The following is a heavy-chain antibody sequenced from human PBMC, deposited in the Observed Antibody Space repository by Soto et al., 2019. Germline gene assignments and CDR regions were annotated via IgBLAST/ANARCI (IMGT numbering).Heavy chain of an antibody. CDR1: GGTFSSYA. CDR2: IIPIFGTA. CDR3: ARELFPTVTTPIFAYYYGMDV. V-gene: IGHV1-69*12. D-gene: IGHD4-17*01. J-gene: IGHJ6*02. Sequence: QVQLVQSGAEVKKPGSSVKVSCKASGGTFSSYAISWVRQAPGQGLEWIGGIIPIFGTANYSQKFQGRVTITADESTSTAYMALSSLRSEDTALYYCARELFPTVTTPIFAYYYGMDVWGQGTTVTVSS.